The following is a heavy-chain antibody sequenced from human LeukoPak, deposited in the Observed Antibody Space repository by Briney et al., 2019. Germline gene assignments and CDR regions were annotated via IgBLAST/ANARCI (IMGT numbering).Heavy chain of an antibody. CDR1: GFTXXSYA. V-gene: IGHV3-23*01. CDR3: AKVGTYDIVTDYSPHLDY. J-gene: IGHJ4*02. Sequence: SLTLSCXVSGFTXXSYAMSWVRQAPGKGLEWVSDISGGGDRTYYADSVKGRFTISRGNSMNTLYLQMNSLRAEDTAVYYCAKVGTYDIVTDYSPHLDYWGQGTLVTVSS. D-gene: IGHD3-9*01. CDR2: ISGGGDRT.